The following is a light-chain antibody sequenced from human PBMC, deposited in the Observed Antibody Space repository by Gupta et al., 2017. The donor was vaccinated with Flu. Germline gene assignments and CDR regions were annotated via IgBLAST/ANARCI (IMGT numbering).Light chain of an antibody. CDR1: FSDVGAYNY. V-gene: IGLV2-11*03. J-gene: IGLJ3*02. Sequence: SVTISCTGTFSDVGAYNYVSWYQQHPGRAPKPIISDVTKRPSGVPERFSGSKSANTASLTISGLQPVDEADYYCCSYATTYSWVFGGGTKLTVL. CDR3: CSYATTYSWV. CDR2: DVT.